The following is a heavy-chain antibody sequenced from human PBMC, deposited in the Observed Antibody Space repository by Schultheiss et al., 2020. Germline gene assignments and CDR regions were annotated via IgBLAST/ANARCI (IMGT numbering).Heavy chain of an antibody. CDR2: IYYSGST. CDR3: ARTRSDAFDI. J-gene: IGHJ3*02. V-gene: IGHV4-30-4*01. CDR1: GGSISSGDYY. Sequence: SETLSLTCAVSGGSISSGDYYWSWIRQPPGKGLEWIGYIYYSGSTYYNPSLKSRVTISVDTSKNQFSLKLSSVTAADTAVYYCARTRSDAFDIWGQGTMVTVSS.